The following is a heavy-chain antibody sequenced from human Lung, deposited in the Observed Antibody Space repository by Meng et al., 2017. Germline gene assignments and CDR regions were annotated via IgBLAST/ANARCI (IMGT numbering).Heavy chain of an antibody. Sequence: QEQQQERGEGLWRPAETLSLTCAVDGGSSSGSHWSWIRQSPAKGLEWIGKINHGGSTNYNPSLESRVTRSVDTPKNQFSLRLTSMTVADTAVYYCARERHSTIIRGVIDFWGQGALVTVSS. V-gene: IGHV4-34*01. CDR2: INHGGST. D-gene: IGHD3-10*01. CDR1: GGSSSGSH. CDR3: ARERHSTIIRGVIDF. J-gene: IGHJ4*02.